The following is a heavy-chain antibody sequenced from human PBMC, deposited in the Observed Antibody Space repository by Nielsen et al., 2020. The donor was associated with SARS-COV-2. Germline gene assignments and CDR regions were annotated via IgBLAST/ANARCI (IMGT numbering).Heavy chain of an antibody. CDR3: ARDGYYYDSSGYVLDY. CDR2: ILHYGGNV. CDR1: GFSFMTYN. Sequence: GESLKISCTASGFSFMTYNMHWVRQAPGKGLEWVAAILHYGGNVYHADSVKGRFTISRDNSRNTLYLQMNSLRAEDTAVYYCARDGYYYDSSGYVLDYWGQGTLVTVSS. D-gene: IGHD3-22*01. J-gene: IGHJ4*02. V-gene: IGHV3-30*04.